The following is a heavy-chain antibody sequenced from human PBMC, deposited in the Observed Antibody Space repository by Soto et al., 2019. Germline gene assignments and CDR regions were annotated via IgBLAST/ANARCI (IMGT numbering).Heavy chain of an antibody. D-gene: IGHD3-9*01. J-gene: IGHJ2*01. V-gene: IGHV3-23*01. CDR3: AKDLGGYYDILTGDYNGNWYFDL. CDR1: GFTFSSYV. Sequence: EVQLLESGGGLVQPGGSLRLSCAASGFTFSSYVMSWVRQAPGKGLEWVSAISGSGGSTYYADSVKGRFTISRDNSKNTLYMKMNSLRAEDTAVYYCAKDLGGYYDILTGDYNGNWYFDLWGRGTLVTVSS. CDR2: ISGSGGST.